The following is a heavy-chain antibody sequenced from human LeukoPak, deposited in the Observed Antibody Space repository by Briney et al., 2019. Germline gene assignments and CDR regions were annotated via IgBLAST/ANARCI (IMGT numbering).Heavy chain of an antibody. D-gene: IGHD3-3*01. CDR2: IYYSGST. J-gene: IGHJ5*02. Sequence: SETLSLTCTVSGGSISSYYWSWIRQPPGKGLEWIGYIYYSGSTNYNPSLKSRVTISVDTSKNQFSLKLSSVTAADTAVYYCARDVRDRRVWSGPGFVGSFDPWGQGTLVTVSS. CDR3: ARDVRDRRVWSGPGFVGSFDP. V-gene: IGHV4-59*01. CDR1: GGSISSYY.